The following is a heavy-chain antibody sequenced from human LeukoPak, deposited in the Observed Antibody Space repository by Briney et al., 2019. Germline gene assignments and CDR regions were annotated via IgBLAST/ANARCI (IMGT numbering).Heavy chain of an antibody. CDR2: ISSSSSTI. V-gene: IGHV3-48*04. D-gene: IGHD2-2*01. Sequence: SGGSLRLSCAASGFTFSSYSMNWVRQAPGKGLEWVSYISSSSSTIYYADSVKGRFTISRDNAKNSLYLQMNSLRAEDTAVYYCARDGSTRHWAFDTWGQGTMVTVSS. CDR1: GFTFSSYS. CDR3: ARDGSTRHWAFDT. J-gene: IGHJ3*02.